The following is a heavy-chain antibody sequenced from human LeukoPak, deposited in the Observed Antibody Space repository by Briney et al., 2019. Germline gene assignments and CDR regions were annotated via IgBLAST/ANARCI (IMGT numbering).Heavy chain of an antibody. CDR3: ARLARDYGDYWFDS. CDR1: GGSISSSSYY. D-gene: IGHD4-17*01. CDR2: IYYSGST. V-gene: IGHV4-39*01. J-gene: IGHJ5*01. Sequence: SETLSLTCTVSGGSISSSSYYWGWIRQPPGQGLEWIGNIYYSGSTYYNPSLKSRVTISVDTSKNQFSLKLNSVTAADTAVYFCARLARDYGDYWFDSWGQGTLVTVSS.